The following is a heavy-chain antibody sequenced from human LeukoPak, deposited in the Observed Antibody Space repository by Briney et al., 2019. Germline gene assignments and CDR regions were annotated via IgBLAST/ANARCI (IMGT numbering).Heavy chain of an antibody. CDR3: DLPGKDY. V-gene: IGHV3-30*04. J-gene: IGHJ4*02. Sequence: GGSLRLSCAASGFTFSSYAMHWVRQAPGKGLEWVAVISYDGSNKYYADSVKGRFTISRDNSKNTLYLQMNSLGAEDTAVYYCDLPGKDYWGQGTLFTVSS. CDR1: GFTFSSYA. CDR2: ISYDGSNK.